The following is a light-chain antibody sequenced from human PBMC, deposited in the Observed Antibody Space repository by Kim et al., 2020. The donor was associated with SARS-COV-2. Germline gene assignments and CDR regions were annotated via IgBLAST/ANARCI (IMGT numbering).Light chain of an antibody. Sequence: DIQMTQSPSTLSASVGDRVTITCRASQSINNWLAWYQQKPGKAPKILIYKASSLESGVPSRFSGSGSGTEFTLTISSLQSDDFATYYCQQYNTYSYSFGQGTKLEIK. CDR3: QQYNTYSYS. CDR1: QSINNW. V-gene: IGKV1-5*03. J-gene: IGKJ2*03. CDR2: KAS.